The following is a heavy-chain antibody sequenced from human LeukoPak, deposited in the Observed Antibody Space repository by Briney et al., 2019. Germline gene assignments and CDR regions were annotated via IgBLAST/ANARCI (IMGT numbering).Heavy chain of an antibody. V-gene: IGHV3-23*01. CDR3: AKESRIVGAYYFDY. Sequence: PGGSLRLSCAASGFTFSSYGMSWVRRAPGNGLEWDSAISGSGGSTYYADSVKGRFTISRDNSKNTLYLQMNSLRAEDTAVYYCAKESRIVGAYYFDYWGQGTLVTVSS. CDR1: GFTFSSYG. D-gene: IGHD1-26*01. CDR2: ISGSGGST. J-gene: IGHJ4*02.